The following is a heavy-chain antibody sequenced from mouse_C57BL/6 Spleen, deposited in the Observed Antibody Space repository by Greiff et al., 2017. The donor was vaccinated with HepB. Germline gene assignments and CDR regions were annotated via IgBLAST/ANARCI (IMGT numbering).Heavy chain of an antibody. CDR3: ARRPYSNYYFDY. Sequence: QVQLQQPGAELVKPGASVKMSCKASGYTFTSYWITWVKQRPGQGLEWIGDIYPGSGSTNYNEKFKSKATLTVDTSSSTAYMQLSSLTSEDSAVYYCARRPYSNYYFDYWGQGPTLTVSS. V-gene: IGHV1-55*01. J-gene: IGHJ2*01. D-gene: IGHD2-5*01. CDR2: IYPGSGST. CDR1: GYTFTSYW.